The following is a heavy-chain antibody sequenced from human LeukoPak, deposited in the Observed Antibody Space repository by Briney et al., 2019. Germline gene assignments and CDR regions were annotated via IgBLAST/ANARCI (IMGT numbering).Heavy chain of an antibody. D-gene: IGHD4-23*01. V-gene: IGHV4-59*10. CDR1: GGSFSGYY. Sequence: SETLSLTCAVYGGSFSGYYWSWIRQPAGKGLAWIGRIYSSGSTNYNPSLKSRVSMSVDTSKNQFSLKLTSVTAADTAVYYCARGGKATVVTMWGQGILVTVSS. CDR3: ARGGKATVVTM. CDR2: IYSSGST. J-gene: IGHJ4*02.